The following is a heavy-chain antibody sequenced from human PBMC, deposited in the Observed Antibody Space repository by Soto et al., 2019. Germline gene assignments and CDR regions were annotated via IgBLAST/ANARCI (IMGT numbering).Heavy chain of an antibody. Sequence: QVQLVQSGAEVREPGASVKVSCKASGYTFRNYGINWVRQAPGQGPEWMGWISADNGVTKYVQTFQGRVIMTTDTSTRTAYMELRSLRSDDTAVYYCARDWGYAYDSSGYSFAYWGQGTLVTVSS. CDR2: ISADNGVT. V-gene: IGHV1-18*01. J-gene: IGHJ4*02. CDR3: ARDWGYAYDSSGYSFAY. D-gene: IGHD3-22*01. CDR1: GYTFRNYG.